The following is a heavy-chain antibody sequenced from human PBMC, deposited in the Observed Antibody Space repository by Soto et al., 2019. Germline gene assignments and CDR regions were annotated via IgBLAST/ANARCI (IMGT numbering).Heavy chain of an antibody. CDR1: GFSLSTSGVG. Sequence: QITLKESGPTLVKPTQTLTLTCTFSGFSLSTSGVGVGWIRQPQGKALEWLALIYWNDDKRYSPFLKSRLTITTDTSKHQVVLTMTNMDPVDTATYYCAHSGSAAYYYAMDVWGQGPTVTVSS. J-gene: IGHJ6*02. V-gene: IGHV2-5*01. CDR3: AHSGSAAYYYAMDV. D-gene: IGHD6-13*01. CDR2: IYWNDDK.